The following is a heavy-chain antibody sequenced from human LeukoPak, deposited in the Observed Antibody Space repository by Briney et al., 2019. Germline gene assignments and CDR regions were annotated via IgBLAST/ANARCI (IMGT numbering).Heavy chain of an antibody. CDR2: FEPEERET. V-gene: IGHV1-24*01. D-gene: IGHD3-22*01. CDR3: AILIVYDSSGLNNLDY. CDR1: GYTLTDLS. J-gene: IGHJ4*02. Sequence: GASVKVSCKVSGYTLTDLSIHWVRQAPGKGLEWMGGFEPEERETLYAQKFQGRVTMTEDTSTDTTYMELSSLRSEDTAVYYCAILIVYDSSGLNNLDYWGQGTLVTVSS.